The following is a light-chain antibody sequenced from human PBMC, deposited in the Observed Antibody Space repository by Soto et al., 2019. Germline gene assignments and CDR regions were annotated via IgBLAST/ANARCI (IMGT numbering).Light chain of an antibody. CDR3: SSYAGSYV. Sequence: QSVLTQPPSASGSPGQSVTISCTGTSSDVGGYNYVSWYQQHPGKAPTLMIYEVSKRPSGVPDRFSGSKSGNTASLTVSGLQAEDEADYYCSSYAGSYVFGTGTKLTVL. CDR1: SSDVGGYNY. V-gene: IGLV2-8*01. J-gene: IGLJ1*01. CDR2: EVS.